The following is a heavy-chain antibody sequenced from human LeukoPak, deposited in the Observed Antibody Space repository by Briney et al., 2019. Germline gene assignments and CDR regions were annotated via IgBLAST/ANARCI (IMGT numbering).Heavy chain of an antibody. CDR1: GYTFTDYY. D-gene: IGHD3-22*01. CDR2: INPNNGGT. V-gene: IGHV1-2*02. J-gene: IGHJ4*02. CDR3: AREVDYYDTSDYFPLGY. Sequence: ASIKVSCTASGYTFTDYYIHWVRQAPGQGLEWMGWINPNNGGTNYAQKFQGRVTMTRDTSISTAYMELSRLRSDDTAVYYCAREVDYYDTSDYFPLGYWGQGTLVTVSS.